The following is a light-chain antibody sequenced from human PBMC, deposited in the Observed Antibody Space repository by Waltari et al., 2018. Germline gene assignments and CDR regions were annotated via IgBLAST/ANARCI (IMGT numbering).Light chain of an antibody. V-gene: IGKV3-15*01. J-gene: IGKJ5*01. Sequence: EVVMTQSPATLPVSAGERAILSCRASQGIGHKLAWYQHKPGQGPKLLIFDASTRAAGPPERFSGSGSGTEFTLTISSVRSEDFALYYCQQYNNWPPITFGQGTRLEI. CDR3: QQYNNWPPIT. CDR1: QGIGHK. CDR2: DAS.